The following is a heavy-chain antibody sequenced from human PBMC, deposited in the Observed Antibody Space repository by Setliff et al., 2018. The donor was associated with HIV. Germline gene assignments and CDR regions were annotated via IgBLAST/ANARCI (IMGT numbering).Heavy chain of an antibody. D-gene: IGHD5-12*01. CDR1: GGSFSEYY. Sequence: SETLSLTCAVYGGSFSEYYWSWIRQSPGKGLEWIGEINHSGSTHYNPPLKSRATIPVDTSNNQFSLRLNSVTAEDTAVYYCARGATLLRGYSDRLEYFYMDVWGKGTTVTV. J-gene: IGHJ6*03. V-gene: IGHV4-34*01. CDR2: INHSGST. CDR3: ARGATLLRGYSDRLEYFYMDV.